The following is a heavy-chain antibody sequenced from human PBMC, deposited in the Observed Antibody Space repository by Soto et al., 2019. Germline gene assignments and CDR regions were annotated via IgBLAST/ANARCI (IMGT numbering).Heavy chain of an antibody. D-gene: IGHD1-26*01. CDR3: AREWDGGSYLEARGLFDS. J-gene: IGHJ4*02. V-gene: IGHV1-18*04. CDR2: ISAYNGNT. Sequence: QVQLVQSGAEVKKPGASVKVSCKASGYTFTSYGISWVRQAPGQGLEWMVWISAYNGNTNYAQKLQGRVTMTTDTSTSTAYMELRSLRSDDTAVSYCAREWDGGSYLEARGLFDSLGQGTLVTVSS. CDR1: GYTFTSYG.